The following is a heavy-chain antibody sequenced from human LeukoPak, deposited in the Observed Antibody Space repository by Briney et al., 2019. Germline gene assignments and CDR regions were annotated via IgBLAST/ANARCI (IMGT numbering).Heavy chain of an antibody. J-gene: IGHJ4*02. Sequence: SETLSLTCAVYGGSFSGYYWSWIRQPPGKGLEWIGEINHSGSTNYNPSLKSRVTTSVDTSKNQFSLKLSSVTAADTAVYYCARVAVAAINDYWGQGTLVTVSS. CDR3: ARVAVAAINDY. V-gene: IGHV4-34*01. D-gene: IGHD6-19*01. CDR2: INHSGST. CDR1: GGSFSGYY.